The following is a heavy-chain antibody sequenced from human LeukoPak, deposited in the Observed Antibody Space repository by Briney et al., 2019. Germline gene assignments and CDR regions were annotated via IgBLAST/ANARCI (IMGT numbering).Heavy chain of an antibody. CDR2: INPNSGAT. CDR1: GYTFTGYY. J-gene: IGHJ4*02. CDR3: GTLLSNGPFDY. V-gene: IGHV1-2*06. Sequence: ASVKVSCKASGYTFTGYYMHWVRQAPGQGLEWMGRINPNSGATKYAQKFQGRVTMTRDTSISTAYMELSGLGSDDTAVYYCGTLLSNGPFDYWGQGSLVTVSS.